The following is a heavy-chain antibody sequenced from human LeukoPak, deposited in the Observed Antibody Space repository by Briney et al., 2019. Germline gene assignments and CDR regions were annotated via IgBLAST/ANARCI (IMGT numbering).Heavy chain of an antibody. J-gene: IGHJ4*02. CDR2: INPNSGGT. CDR3: ARDRDSSSWYPGSGDY. D-gene: IGHD6-13*01. V-gene: IGHV1-2*02. CDR1: GYTFTGYY. Sequence: AASVKVSSKASGYTFTGYYMHWVRQAPGQGLEWMGWINPNSGGTNYAQKFQGRVTMTRDTSISTAYMELSRLRSDDTAVYYRARDRDSSSWYPGSGDYWGQGTLVTVSS.